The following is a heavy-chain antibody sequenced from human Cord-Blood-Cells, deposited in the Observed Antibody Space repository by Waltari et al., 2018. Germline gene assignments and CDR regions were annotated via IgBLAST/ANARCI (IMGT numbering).Heavy chain of an antibody. CDR2: ISSGDSET. V-gene: IGHV5-51*01. J-gene: IGHJ5*02. D-gene: IGHD3-22*01. Sequence: EVQLVQSGAEVKKPGESLKISCKGSGYSFTSYWIGWVRQMPGKGLEWMGVISSGDSETRYCPSFQGQVTMSADKSISTAYLQWSSLKASDSAMYYCARVLSDSSGYYYWFDPWGQGTLVTVSS. CDR3: ARVLSDSSGYYYWFDP. CDR1: GYSFTSYW.